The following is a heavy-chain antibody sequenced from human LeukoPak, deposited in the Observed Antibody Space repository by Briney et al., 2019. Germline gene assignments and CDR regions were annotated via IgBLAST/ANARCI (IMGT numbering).Heavy chain of an antibody. CDR2: IYTDGNT. Sequence: PGGSLRLSCAASGLTVSSNHWNWVRQPPGKGLEWISLIYTDGNTQYANSVKGRFTFSRDNSKNTLYLQMNSLRAEDTAVYYCAYGGYPLSYWGQGTLVTVSS. J-gene: IGHJ4*02. D-gene: IGHD4-17*01. V-gene: IGHV3-66*01. CDR3: AYGGYPLSY. CDR1: GLTVSSNH.